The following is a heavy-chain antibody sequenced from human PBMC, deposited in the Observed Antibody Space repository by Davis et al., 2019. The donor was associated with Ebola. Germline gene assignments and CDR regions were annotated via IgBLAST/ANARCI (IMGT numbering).Heavy chain of an antibody. Sequence: GESLKISCAASGFTFNNAWMSWVRQAPGKGLEWVGRIKSKTDGGTIDHAASVKGRFTISRDDSKNTLYLQMNSLRTEDTAVYYCTTDLGSVVTANQEVYYYYGMDVWGKGTTVTVSS. J-gene: IGHJ6*04. CDR2: IKSKTDGGTI. V-gene: IGHV3-15*05. CDR1: GFTFNNAW. CDR3: TTDLGSVVTANQEVYYYYGMDV. D-gene: IGHD2-21*02.